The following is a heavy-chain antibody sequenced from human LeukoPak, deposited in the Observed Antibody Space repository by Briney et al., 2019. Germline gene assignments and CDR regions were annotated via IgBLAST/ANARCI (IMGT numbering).Heavy chain of an antibody. V-gene: IGHV4-4*07. Sequence: SETLSLTCTVSGGSISSYYWSWSRQPAGKGLEWIGRIYTSGSTNYNPSLKSRVTMSVDTSKNRFSLKVRSVTAADTAVYYCAREGSATARPFVSNDYWGQGTLVTVSS. J-gene: IGHJ4*02. CDR3: AREGSATARPFVSNDY. CDR1: GGSISSYY. D-gene: IGHD6-6*01. CDR2: IYTSGST.